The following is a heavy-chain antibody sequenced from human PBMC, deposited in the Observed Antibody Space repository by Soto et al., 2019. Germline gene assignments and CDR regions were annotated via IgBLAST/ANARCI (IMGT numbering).Heavy chain of an antibody. CDR1: GGSISSSSYY. CDR2: IYYSGST. D-gene: IGHD6-6*01. V-gene: IGHV4-39*01. Sequence: QLQLQESGPGLVKPSETLSVTCTVSGGSISSSSYYWGWIRQPPGKGLEWIGSIYYSGSTYYNPSLKSRVTISGDTSKNQFYLKLSSVTAADTAVYYCERHPHQLVGYFDYWGQGTLVTGSS. CDR3: ERHPHQLVGYFDY. J-gene: IGHJ4*02.